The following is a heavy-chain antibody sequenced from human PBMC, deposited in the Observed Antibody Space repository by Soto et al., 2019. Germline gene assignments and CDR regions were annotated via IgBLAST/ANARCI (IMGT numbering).Heavy chain of an antibody. Sequence: EVQLLESGGGLVQPGGSLRLSCAASGFTFSSYAMTWVRQAPGKGLEWVSAISGSGNTSYYADSVKGRFTISRDSSKNMLYLQMNSLRPEDSAVFYCAQDRGRTWYEDYWGQGNLLNVS. CDR3: AQDRGRTWYEDY. CDR2: ISGSGNTS. D-gene: IGHD6-13*01. V-gene: IGHV3-23*01. CDR1: GFTFSSYA. J-gene: IGHJ4*02.